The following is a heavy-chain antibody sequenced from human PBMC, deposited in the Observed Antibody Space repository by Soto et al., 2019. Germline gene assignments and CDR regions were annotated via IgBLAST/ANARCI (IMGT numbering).Heavy chain of an antibody. D-gene: IGHD6-19*01. V-gene: IGHV1-18*01. CDR2: ISAYNGNT. J-gene: IGHJ5*02. Sequence: ASVKVSCKTSGYIFTSYGISWVRQTPGQGLEWMGWISAYNGNTNYAQELQGRVTMTTDTSTSTAYMELRSLRSDDTAVYYCARGGQWPPTRHFDPWGQGTLVTVSS. CDR1: GYIFTSYG. CDR3: ARGGQWPPTRHFDP.